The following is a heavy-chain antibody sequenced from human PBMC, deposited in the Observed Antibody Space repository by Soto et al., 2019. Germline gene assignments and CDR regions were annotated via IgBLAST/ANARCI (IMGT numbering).Heavy chain of an antibody. J-gene: IGHJ6*02. V-gene: IGHV4-59*01. CDR3: ARGVGRGFLEWFPPTLYYYGMDV. CDR2: IYYSGST. CDR1: GGSISSYY. D-gene: IGHD3-3*01. Sequence: PSETLSLTCTVSGGSISSYYWSWIRQPPGKGLEWIGYIYYSGSTNYNPSLKSRITISVDTSKNLFSLKLSSVTAADTAVYYCARGVGRGFLEWFPPTLYYYGMDVWGQGTTVTVSS.